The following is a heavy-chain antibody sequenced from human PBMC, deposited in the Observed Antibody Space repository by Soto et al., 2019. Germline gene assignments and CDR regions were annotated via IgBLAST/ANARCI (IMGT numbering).Heavy chain of an antibody. D-gene: IGHD6-13*01. CDR2: ISGGGSTT. Sequence: EVQLLESGGGLVQPEGSLRLSCEASGFTFSSYAMSWVRQAPGKGLEWVSGISGGGSTTYYADSVKGRFTISRDNSKSTLYLQVNRLRAEDTAVYYCARDQAAGGTISRYFQDWGQGTLVTVSS. CDR3: ARDQAAGGTISRYFQD. J-gene: IGHJ1*01. V-gene: IGHV3-23*01. CDR1: GFTFSSYA.